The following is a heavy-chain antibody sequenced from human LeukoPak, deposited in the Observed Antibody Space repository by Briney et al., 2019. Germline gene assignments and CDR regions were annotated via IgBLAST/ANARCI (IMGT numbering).Heavy chain of an antibody. Sequence: SETLSLTCGVYGGSFSGYYWSWIRQPPGKGLEWIGEINHSGSTNYNPSLKSRVTISVDTSKNQFSLKLSSVTAADTAVYYCARHQGGYYAGYFDYWGQGTLVTVSS. D-gene: IGHD3-3*01. CDR2: INHSGST. CDR3: ARHQGGYYAGYFDY. J-gene: IGHJ4*02. V-gene: IGHV4-34*01. CDR1: GGSFSGYY.